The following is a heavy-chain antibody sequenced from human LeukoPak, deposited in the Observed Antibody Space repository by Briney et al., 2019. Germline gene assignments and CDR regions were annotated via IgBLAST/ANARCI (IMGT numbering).Heavy chain of an antibody. CDR3: ASAHGYIDY. Sequence: SQTLSPTCAISGDSVSSNSAAWTWIRQSPSRGLEWLGRTYYRSKWYNEYAVSVKSRITINPDTSKNQFSLQLNSVTPEDTAVYYCASAHGYIDYWGQGTLVTVSS. J-gene: IGHJ4*02. D-gene: IGHD5-18*01. V-gene: IGHV6-1*01. CDR1: GDSVSSNSAA. CDR2: TYYRSKWYN.